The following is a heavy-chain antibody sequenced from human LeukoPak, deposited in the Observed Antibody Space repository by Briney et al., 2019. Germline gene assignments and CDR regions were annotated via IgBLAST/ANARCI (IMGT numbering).Heavy chain of an antibody. V-gene: IGHV1-24*01. CDR3: ATLTNILTGYPTGRDY. J-gene: IGHJ4*02. Sequence: ASVKVSCKVSGYTLTELSMHWVRQAPGKGLEWMGGFDPEDGETIYAQKFQGRVTMTEDTSTDTAYMELSSLRSEDTAVYYCATLTNILTGYPTGRDYWGQGTLVTVSS. CDR2: FDPEDGET. CDR1: GYTLTELS. D-gene: IGHD3-9*01.